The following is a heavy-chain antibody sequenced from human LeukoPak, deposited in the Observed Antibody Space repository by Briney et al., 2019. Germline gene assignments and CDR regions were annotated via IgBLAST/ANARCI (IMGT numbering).Heavy chain of an antibody. J-gene: IGHJ4*02. CDR2: ISTSSSYI. CDR3: ARDSGYSGYSDY. Sequence: GGSLRLSCAASGFTFGSYNMNWVRQAPGKGPEWISSISTSSSYIYYADSVKGRFTISRDNAKKSLYLQMNSLRAEDTAVYYCARDSGYSGYSDYWGQGTLVTVSS. CDR1: GFTFGSYN. D-gene: IGHD5-12*01. V-gene: IGHV3-21*04.